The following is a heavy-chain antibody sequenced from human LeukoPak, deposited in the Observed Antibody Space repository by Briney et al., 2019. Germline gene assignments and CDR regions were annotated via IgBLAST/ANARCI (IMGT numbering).Heavy chain of an antibody. CDR2: ISAYNGKT. Sequence: APVKVSCKASGYTFSNYDFSWGRQAPGQGLEWIGWISAYNGKTKSVQKRQGRVTMTTDTSTSTAYMELRSLRYDDTAVYYCARTEEDGFDYWGQATPVTVSS. J-gene: IGHJ4*02. CDR3: ARTEEDGFDY. V-gene: IGHV1-18*01. D-gene: IGHD5-24*01. CDR1: GYTFSNYD.